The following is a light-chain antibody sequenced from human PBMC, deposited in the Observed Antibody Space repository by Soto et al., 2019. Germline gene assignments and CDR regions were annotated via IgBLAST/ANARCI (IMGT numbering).Light chain of an antibody. V-gene: IGKV1-5*01. CDR2: GAS. CDR3: QQYNSYSLT. Sequence: DIQMTQSPSTLSASVGDRVTITCRASQSVTSRLAWYQQKPGKAPKLLIYGASNLESGVPSRFSGSGSGTEFTLTISSLQPDDFATYYCQQYNSYSLTFGGGTTVAIK. J-gene: IGKJ4*01. CDR1: QSVTSR.